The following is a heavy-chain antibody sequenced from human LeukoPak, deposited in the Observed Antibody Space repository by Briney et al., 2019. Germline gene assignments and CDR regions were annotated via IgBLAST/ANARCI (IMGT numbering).Heavy chain of an antibody. J-gene: IGHJ3*02. D-gene: IGHD5-24*01. V-gene: IGHV3-49*03. Sequence: PGGSLRLSCTASGFTFGDYAMSWFRQAPGKGLEWVGFIRSKAYGGTTEYAASVKGRFTISRDDSKSIAYLQMNSLKTEDTAVYYCTRDSQETRDAFDIWGQGTMVTVSS. CDR1: GFTFGDYA. CDR3: TRDSQETRDAFDI. CDR2: IRSKAYGGTT.